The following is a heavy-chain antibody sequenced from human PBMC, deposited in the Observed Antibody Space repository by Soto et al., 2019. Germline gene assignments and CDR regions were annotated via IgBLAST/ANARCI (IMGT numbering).Heavy chain of an antibody. CDR2: ISGSGATT. V-gene: IGHV3-23*01. D-gene: IGHD2-2*01. J-gene: IGHJ4*02. CDR1: GFSFSTYA. CDR3: AKEKGSSSSRLDY. Sequence: PGGSLRLSCAASGFSFSTYAMSWVRQAPGKGLDWVSIISGSGATTSYADSVKGRFTVSRDNSKNTLYLQMNSLRAEDTAVYYCAKEKGSSSSRLDYWGQGTLVTVSS.